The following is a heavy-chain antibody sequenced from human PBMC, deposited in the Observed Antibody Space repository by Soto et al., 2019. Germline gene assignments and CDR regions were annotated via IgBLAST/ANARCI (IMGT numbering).Heavy chain of an antibody. V-gene: IGHV4-30-4*01. CDR1: TGAMTNDDYY. J-gene: IGHJ5*01. CDR3: ARAFPTMTNDS. CDR2: IHHSGTT. D-gene: IGHD3-22*01. Sequence: SETPARTCIVSTGAMTNDDYYWRWIRLPPGKSLDWIGNIHHSGTTYSNPSLRSRLAISVDPPNTQFSLKLRSVTAEDTAVYSCARAFPTMTNDSRGHGALHTVSS.